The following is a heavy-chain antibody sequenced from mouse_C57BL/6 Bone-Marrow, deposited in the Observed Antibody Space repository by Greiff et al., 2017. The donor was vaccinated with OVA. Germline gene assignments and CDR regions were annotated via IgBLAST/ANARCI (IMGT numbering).Heavy chain of an antibody. V-gene: IGHV5-6*01. J-gene: IGHJ3*01. Sequence: EVQLVESGGDLVKPGGSLKLSCAASGFTFSSYGMSWVRQTPDKRLEWVATISSGGSYTYYPDSVKGRFTISRDNAKNTLYLQMSSLKSEDTAMYYCARHEGYGYDAWFAYWGQGTLVTVSA. CDR2: ISSGGSYT. CDR3: ARHEGYGYDAWFAY. CDR1: GFTFSSYG. D-gene: IGHD2-2*01.